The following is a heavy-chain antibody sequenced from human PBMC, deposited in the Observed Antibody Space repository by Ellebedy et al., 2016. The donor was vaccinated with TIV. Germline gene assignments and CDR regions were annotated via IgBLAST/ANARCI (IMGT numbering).Heavy chain of an antibody. D-gene: IGHD2-2*01. CDR3: ARVMRSSTSCYPRECEDAFDI. J-gene: IGHJ3*02. V-gene: IGHV1-69*04. CDR1: GGTFSSYA. Sequence: SVKVSXKASGGTFSSYAISWVRQAPGQGLEWMGRIIPILGIANYAQKFQGRVTITADKSTSTAYMELSSLRSDDTAVYYCARVMRSSTSCYPRECEDAFDIWGQGTMVTVSS. CDR2: IIPILGIA.